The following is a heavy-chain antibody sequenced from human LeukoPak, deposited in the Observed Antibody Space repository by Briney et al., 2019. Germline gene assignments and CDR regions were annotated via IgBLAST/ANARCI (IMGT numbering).Heavy chain of an antibody. CDR2: IQLKNDDWTA. Sequence: GGSLRLSCAASGFTFSQFFMSWVRQAPGKGLEWVGRIQLKNDDWTADYAAPVQGRFTISRDDSLSMLYLQMNSLTPGDTGVFYRSIENRGRGDYWGQGTLVTVSS. CDR1: GFTFSQFF. V-gene: IGHV3-15*01. D-gene: IGHD7-27*01. J-gene: IGHJ4*02. CDR3: SIENRGRGDY.